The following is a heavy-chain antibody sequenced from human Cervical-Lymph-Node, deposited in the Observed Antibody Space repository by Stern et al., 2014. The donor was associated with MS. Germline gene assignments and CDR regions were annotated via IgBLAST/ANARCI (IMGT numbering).Heavy chain of an antibody. J-gene: IGHJ6*02. CDR3: ARGSPYAIVVVPAAISGGPHYYYYGMDV. D-gene: IGHD2-2*01. CDR2: MNPNSGNT. Sequence: VQLVESGAEVKKPGASVKVSCKASGYTFTSYDINWVRQATGQGLEWMGWMNPNSGNTGYAQKFQGRVTMTRNTSISTAYMELSSLRSEDTAVYYCARGSPYAIVVVPAAISGGPHYYYYGMDVWGQGTTVTVSS. V-gene: IGHV1-8*01. CDR1: GYTFTSYD.